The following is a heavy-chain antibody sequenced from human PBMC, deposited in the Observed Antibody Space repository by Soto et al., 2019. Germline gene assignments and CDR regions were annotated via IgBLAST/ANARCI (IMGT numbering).Heavy chain of an antibody. J-gene: IGHJ4*02. V-gene: IGHV4-34*01. CDR2: INHSGST. Sequence: SETLSLTCAVYGGSFSGFYWCWIRQPPGKGLEWIGKINHSGSTNYNPSLKSRLTISVDTSKNQFSLNLSSVTAADTAVYFCARRPLVRGIIPYYFDSWGQGTLVTVSS. D-gene: IGHD3-10*01. CDR3: ARRPLVRGIIPYYFDS. CDR1: GGSFSGFY.